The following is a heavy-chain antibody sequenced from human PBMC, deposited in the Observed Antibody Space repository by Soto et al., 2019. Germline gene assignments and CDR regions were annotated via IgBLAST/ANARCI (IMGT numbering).Heavy chain of an antibody. CDR3: ARDRRGYSYGRAPPYYYYGMAV. CDR1: GFTFSSYG. Sequence: GGSLRLSCAASGFTFSSYGMHWVRQAPGKGLEWVAVIWYDGSNKYYADSVKGRFTISRDNSKNTLYLQMNSLRAEDTAVYYCARDRRGYSYGRAPPYYYYGMAVWGQGTTVTVSS. V-gene: IGHV3-33*01. J-gene: IGHJ6*02. CDR2: IWYDGSNK. D-gene: IGHD5-18*01.